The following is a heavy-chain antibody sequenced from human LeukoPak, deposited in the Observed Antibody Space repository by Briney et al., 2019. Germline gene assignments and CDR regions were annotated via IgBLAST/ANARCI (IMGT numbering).Heavy chain of an antibody. J-gene: IGHJ6*02. CDR3: AREWAYSSSWFGGNYYYGMDV. D-gene: IGHD6-13*01. V-gene: IGHV3-30*03. CDR2: ISYDGVNK. Sequence: PGKSLRLSCAASGFTFSNYGMHWVRQAPGKGLEWVALISYDGVNKYYADSVKGRFTISRDNSKNTLYLRMNSLRVEDTALYYCAREWAYSSSWFGGNYYYGMDVWGQGTTVTVSS. CDR1: GFTFSNYG.